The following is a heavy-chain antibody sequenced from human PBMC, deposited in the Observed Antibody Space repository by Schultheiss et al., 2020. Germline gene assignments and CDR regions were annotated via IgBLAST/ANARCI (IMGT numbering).Heavy chain of an antibody. CDR1: GGSISSGSYY. Sequence: SETLSLTCTVSGGSISSGSYYWSWIRQPAGKGLEWIGRIYTSGSTNYNPSLKSRVTMSVDTSKNQFSLKLSSVTAADTAVYYCARSTVTNQIPGGDDAFDIWGQGTMVTVSS. CDR3: ARSTVTNQIPGGDDAFDI. D-gene: IGHD4-17*01. V-gene: IGHV4-61*02. J-gene: IGHJ3*02. CDR2: IYTSGST.